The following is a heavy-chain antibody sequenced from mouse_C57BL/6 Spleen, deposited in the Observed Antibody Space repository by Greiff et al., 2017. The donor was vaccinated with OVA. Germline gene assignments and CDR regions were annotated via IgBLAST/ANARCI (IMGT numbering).Heavy chain of an antibody. CDR2: IDPSDSYT. CDR1: GYTFTSYW. CDR3: ARLTTVVDFDY. V-gene: IGHV1-59*01. J-gene: IGHJ2*01. Sequence: VQLQQPGAELVRPGTSVKLSCKASGYTFTSYWMHWVKQRPGQGLEWIGVIDPSDSYTNYNQKFKGKATLTVDTSSSTAYMQLSSLTSEDSAVYYCARLTTVVDFDYWGQGTTLTVSS. D-gene: IGHD1-1*01.